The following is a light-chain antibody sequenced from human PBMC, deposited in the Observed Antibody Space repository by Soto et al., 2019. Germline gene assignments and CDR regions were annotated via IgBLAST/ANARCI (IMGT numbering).Light chain of an antibody. V-gene: IGKV3-15*01. J-gene: IGKJ1*01. CDR3: QQYNNWPPWT. CDR2: GAS. Sequence: EVVMTQSPASLSVSPGERVTLSCSASQNIRNNLAWYQQKPGQSPRLLISGASTREAGVPDRFSGSGSGTEFTLIISSLQSEDFAIYYCQQYNNWPPWTFGQGPKV. CDR1: QNIRNN.